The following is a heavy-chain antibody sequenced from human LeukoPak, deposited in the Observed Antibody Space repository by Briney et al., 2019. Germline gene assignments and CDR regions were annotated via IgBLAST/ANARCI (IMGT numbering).Heavy chain of an antibody. CDR1: YY. J-gene: IGHJ5*02. CDR3: ARGYGGDYNWFDP. Sequence: YYWSWIRQPPGXGLEWIGEINHSGSTNYNPSLKSRVTISVDTSKNQFSLKLSSVTAADTAIYYCARGYGGDYNWFDPWGQGTLVTVSS. CDR2: INHSGST. D-gene: IGHD4-17*01. V-gene: IGHV4-34*01.